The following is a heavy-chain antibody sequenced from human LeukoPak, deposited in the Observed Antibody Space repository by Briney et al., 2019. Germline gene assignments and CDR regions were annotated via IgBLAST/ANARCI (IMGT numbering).Heavy chain of an antibody. Sequence: GGSLRLSCAASGFTFSSYAMTWVRQAPGKGLEWVSTISGSGDSTYYADSVKGRFTISRDNSKNTLYLQMNSLRAEDTAVYYCARRLLDYYYYGMDVWGQGTTVTVSS. CDR3: ARRLLDYYYYGMDV. V-gene: IGHV3-23*01. J-gene: IGHJ6*02. D-gene: IGHD2-21*02. CDR1: GFTFSSYA. CDR2: ISGSGDST.